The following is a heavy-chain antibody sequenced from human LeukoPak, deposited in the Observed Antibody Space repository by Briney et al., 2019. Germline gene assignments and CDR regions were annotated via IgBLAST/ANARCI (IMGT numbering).Heavy chain of an antibody. CDR3: ARDFFGGNLNDAFDI. D-gene: IGHD4-23*01. CDR2: IKQDGSEK. Sequence: PGGSLRLSCAASGFTFSSYWMSWVRQAPGKGLEWVANIKQDGSEKYYVDSVKGRFTISRDNAKNSLYLQMNSLRAEDTAVYYCARDFFGGNLNDAFDIWGQGTMVTVSS. V-gene: IGHV3-7*01. CDR1: GFTFSSYW. J-gene: IGHJ3*02.